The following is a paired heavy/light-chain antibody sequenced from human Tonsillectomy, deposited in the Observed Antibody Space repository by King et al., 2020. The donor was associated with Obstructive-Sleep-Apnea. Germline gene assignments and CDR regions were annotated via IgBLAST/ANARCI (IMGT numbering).Heavy chain of an antibody. CDR3: TSLLWFGELGDY. CDR2: INPNSGGT. D-gene: IGHD3-10*01. CDR1: GYTFTDYY. V-gene: IGHV1-2*02. Sequence: QVQLVQSGAEVKKPGASVKVSCKASGYTFTDYYLHWVRQAPGQGLEWMGWINPNSGGTKYAQKFQGRVTLTRDTSISTAYMELNRLTSDDTAVYYCTSLLWFGELGDYWGQGTLVTVSS. J-gene: IGHJ4*02.
Light chain of an antibody. CDR3: HQSSTLPYT. CDR2: YAS. J-gene: IGKJ2*01. Sequence: ETVLTQSPDFQSVTPKEKVTITCRASQSIGSSLHWYQQKPDQSPKLLIKYASQSISGVPSRFSGSGSGTDFILTINSLEAEDAATYYCHQSSTLPYTFGQGTKLEIK. CDR1: QSIGSS. V-gene: IGKV6-21*02.